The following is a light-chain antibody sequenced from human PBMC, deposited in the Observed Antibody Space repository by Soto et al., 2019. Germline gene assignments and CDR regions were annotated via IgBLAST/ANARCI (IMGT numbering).Light chain of an antibody. CDR2: EVN. CDR3: SSYAGSSNV. Sequence: QSVLTQPPSASGSPGQSVAISCTGTSSDVGGYNYVSWYQQHPGKAPKRMIYEVNKRPSGVPDRFSGSKSGNTASLTVSGLQAEDEADYYCSSYAGSSNVFGTGTKATV. J-gene: IGLJ1*01. CDR1: SSDVGGYNY. V-gene: IGLV2-8*01.